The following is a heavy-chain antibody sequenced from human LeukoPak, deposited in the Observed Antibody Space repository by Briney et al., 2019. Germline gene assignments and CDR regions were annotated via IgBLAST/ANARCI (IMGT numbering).Heavy chain of an antibody. CDR1: GGSISSYY. V-gene: IGHV4-59*08. CDR3: ARRGGDSSGWSTPYYFDY. J-gene: IGHJ4*02. D-gene: IGHD6-19*01. CDR2: IYYSGST. Sequence: SETLSLTCTVSGGSISSYYWSWIRQPPGKGLEWIGYIYYSGSTNYNPSLKSRVTISVDTSNNQFSLKLSSVTAADTAVYYCARRGGDSSGWSTPYYFDYWGQGTLVTVSS.